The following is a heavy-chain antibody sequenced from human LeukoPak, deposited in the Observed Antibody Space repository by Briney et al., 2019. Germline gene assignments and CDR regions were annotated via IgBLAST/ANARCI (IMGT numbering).Heavy chain of an antibody. D-gene: IGHD5-18*01. J-gene: IGHJ6*04. CDR1: GFTLSSYA. V-gene: IGHV3-30*04. Sequence: GGPLRLSCAASGFTLSSYAVHWVRQAPGKGPEWVTDISYDGSNKYYADSVKGRFTISKDNSKNTLYLQMNSLRAEDTAVYYCARDRQLWLPDYYYYYGMDVWGKGTTVTVSS. CDR3: ARDRQLWLPDYYYYYGMDV. CDR2: ISYDGSNK.